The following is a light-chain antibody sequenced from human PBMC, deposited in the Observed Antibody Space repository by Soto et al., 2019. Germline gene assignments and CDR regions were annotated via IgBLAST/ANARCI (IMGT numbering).Light chain of an antibody. CDR1: SSNIGSNT. V-gene: IGLV1-44*01. Sequence: QLVLTQPLSESASPGQRVTISCSGGSSNIGSNTVAWYQHLPGTAPPRLIFTAGQRPSGVPGRFSGSKSVTSASLAISGLQSEDEGDYYCSAWDNILNGYVFGPGTKVTVL. CDR3: SAWDNILNGYV. J-gene: IGLJ1*01. CDR2: TAG.